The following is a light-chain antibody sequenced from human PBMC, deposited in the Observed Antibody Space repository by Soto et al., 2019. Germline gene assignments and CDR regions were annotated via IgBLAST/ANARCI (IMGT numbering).Light chain of an antibody. Sequence: QSALTQPASVPGSPGQSITISCTGTSSDVGGYNYVSWYQQHPGKAPKLLIYDVSNRPSGASKRFSGSKSGNTASLTISGLQSEDDADYYCSSYTGSTTLHYVFGTGTKLTVL. CDR1: SSDVGGYNY. V-gene: IGLV2-14*01. CDR3: SSYTGSTTLHYV. J-gene: IGLJ1*01. CDR2: DVS.